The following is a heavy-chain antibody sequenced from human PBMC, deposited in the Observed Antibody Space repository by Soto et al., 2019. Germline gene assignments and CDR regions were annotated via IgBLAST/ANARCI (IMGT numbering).Heavy chain of an antibody. D-gene: IGHD2-8*01. CDR3: ARRRALLMVYAHRGTFDP. CDR2: INHSGST. CDR1: GGSINSPSYY. J-gene: IGHJ5*02. V-gene: IGHV4-39*01. Sequence: SETRSLTCTVSGGSINSPSYYWAWFRQSPGKGPEWIGNINHSGSTNYNPSLKSRVTISVDTSKNQFSLKLSSVTAADTAVYYCARRRALLMVYAHRGTFDPWGQGTLVTVSS.